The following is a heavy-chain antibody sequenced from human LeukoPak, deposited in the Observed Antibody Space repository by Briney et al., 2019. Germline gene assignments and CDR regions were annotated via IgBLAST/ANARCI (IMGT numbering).Heavy chain of an antibody. Sequence: ASVKVSCKASGYTFTTYYMHWVRQAPGQGLEWMGIINPSGGSTSYAQKFQGRVTMTRDTSTSTVYMELSSLRSEDTAVYYCATGTNGLYGSNRFQGYFDDWGQGTLVTVLS. J-gene: IGHJ4*02. CDR2: INPSGGST. D-gene: IGHD6-13*01. CDR1: GYTFTTYY. V-gene: IGHV1-46*01. CDR3: ATGTNGLYGSNRFQGYFDD.